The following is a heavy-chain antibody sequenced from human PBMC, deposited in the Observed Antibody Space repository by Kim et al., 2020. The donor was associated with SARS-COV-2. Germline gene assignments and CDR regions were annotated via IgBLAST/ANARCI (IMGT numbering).Heavy chain of an antibody. J-gene: IGHJ4*02. D-gene: IGHD3-3*02. CDR2: T. V-gene: IGHV1-3*01. Sequence: TKYSQRCQGRVTITRDTSASTAYMELSSLRSEDTAVYYCARSPAISAFNDYWGQGTLVTVSS. CDR3: ARSPAISAFNDY.